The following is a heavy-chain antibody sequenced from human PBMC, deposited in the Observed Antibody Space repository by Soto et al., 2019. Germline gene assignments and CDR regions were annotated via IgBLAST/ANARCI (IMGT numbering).Heavy chain of an antibody. CDR1: GGSVSSGSYY. J-gene: IGHJ4*02. CDR2: IHYSGST. D-gene: IGHD6-19*01. V-gene: IGHV4-61*01. Sequence: SETLSLTCTVSGGSVSSGSYYWSWIRQPPGKGLEWIGYIHYSGSTNYNPSPKSRVTISVDTSKNQFSLKLSSVTAEDTAVYYCARGANSSGWFDYWGQGTLVTVSS. CDR3: ARGANSSGWFDY.